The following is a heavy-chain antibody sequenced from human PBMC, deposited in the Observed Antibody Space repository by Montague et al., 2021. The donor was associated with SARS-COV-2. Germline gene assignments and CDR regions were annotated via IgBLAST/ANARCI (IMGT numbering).Heavy chain of an antibody. J-gene: IGHJ4*02. CDR3: ARSHYSVSWCPD. CDR1: GGSFSGYF. V-gene: IGHV4-34*01. Sequence: SETLSLACAIYGGSFSGYFWSWIRQSPGKGLEWIGEISYTGHTRYHPSLQSRVSISGDSSENQFSLTLTSVTAADTAVYYCARSHYSVSWCPDWGQGTLVTVSS. CDR2: ISYTGHT. D-gene: IGHD5/OR15-5a*01.